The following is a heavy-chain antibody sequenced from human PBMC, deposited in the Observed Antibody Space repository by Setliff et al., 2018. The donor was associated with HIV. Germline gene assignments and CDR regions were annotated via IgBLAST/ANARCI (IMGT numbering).Heavy chain of an antibody. D-gene: IGHD1-26*01. CDR3: ARGHGVYSGSYLAVYFDY. CDR1: GGSFSGYY. J-gene: IGHJ4*02. Sequence: KLSETLSLTCAVYGGSFSGYYWSWIRQPPGKGLEWIGEINHSGSTNYKPSLKSRVTISVDMSKNQVSLKVSSVTAADTAVYYCARGHGVYSGSYLAVYFDYWGQGTLVTSPQ. V-gene: IGHV4-34*01. CDR2: INHSGST.